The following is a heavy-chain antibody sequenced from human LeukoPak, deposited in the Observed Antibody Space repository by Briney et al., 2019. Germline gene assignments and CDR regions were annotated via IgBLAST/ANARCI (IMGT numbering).Heavy chain of an antibody. Sequence: GGSLRLSCAASGFTLRSYTMNWVRQAPGKGLEWVSSIGISSNKIYYADSVKGRFITSRDNAKNSVYLQMNSLRAEDTAVYYCARSSLLWFGDPHFDFWGQGTLVTVSS. V-gene: IGHV3-21*01. D-gene: IGHD3-10*01. J-gene: IGHJ4*02. CDR2: IGISSNKI. CDR3: ARSSLLWFGDPHFDF. CDR1: GFTLRSYT.